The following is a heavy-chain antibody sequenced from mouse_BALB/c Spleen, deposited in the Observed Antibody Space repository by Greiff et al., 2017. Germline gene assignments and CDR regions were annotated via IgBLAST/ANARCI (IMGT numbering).Heavy chain of an antibody. J-gene: IGHJ4*01. D-gene: IGHD2-4*01. CDR3: ARQEGDYDFYAMDY. V-gene: IGHV5-6*01. Sequence: EVMLVESGGDLVKPGGSLKLSCAASGFTFSSYGMSWVRQTPDKRLEWVATISSGGSYTYYPDSVKGRFTISRDNAKNTLYLQMSSLKSEDTAMYYCARQEGDYDFYAMDYWGQGTSVTVSS. CDR2: ISSGGSYT. CDR1: GFTFSSYG.